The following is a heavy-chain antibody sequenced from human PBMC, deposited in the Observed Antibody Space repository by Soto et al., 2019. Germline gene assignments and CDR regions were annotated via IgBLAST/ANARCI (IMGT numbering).Heavy chain of an antibody. J-gene: IGHJ6*02. V-gene: IGHV1-2*02. CDR3: AGFPPPGLYYYGMDV. CDR1: GYSFTAYY. Sequence: QVQLVQSGAEVKKPGASVKVSCKASGYSFTAYYMHWVRQAPGQGLEWVGWIDPKNGATDYAQKFRGGAAMTRDPSISTPSLEWSRLGPADTAGYYVAGFPPPGLYYYGMDVWGQGTTVTVSS. CDR2: IDPKNGAT.